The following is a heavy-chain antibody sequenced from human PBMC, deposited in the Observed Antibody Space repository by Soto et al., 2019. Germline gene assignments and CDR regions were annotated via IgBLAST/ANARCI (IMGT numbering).Heavy chain of an antibody. CDR1: GGSFSGYY. CDR3: ARAGMVRGVILNGVPFEP. V-gene: IGHV4-34*01. D-gene: IGHD3-10*01. CDR2: INHSGST. Sequence: QVQLQQWGAGLLKPSETLSLTCAVYGGSFSGYYWSWFGQPPGKGREGCGEINHSGSTNYNPSLKSRLTISVDTYKNQFSLKLSSVPAADTAVYYWARAGMVRGVILNGVPFEPWGQGNLVNVSS. J-gene: IGHJ5*02.